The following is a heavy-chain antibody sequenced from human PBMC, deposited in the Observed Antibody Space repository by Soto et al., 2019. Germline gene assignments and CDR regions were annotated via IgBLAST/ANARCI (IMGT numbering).Heavy chain of an antibody. J-gene: IGHJ6*02. CDR3: ARDLDDFWSGYRDYGMDV. Sequence: GASVKVSCKASGYTFTSYGISWVRQAPGQGLEWMGWISAYNGNTNYAQKLQGRVTMTTDTSTSTAYMELRSLRSDDTAVYYCARDLDDFWSGYRDYGMDVWGQGTTVTVSS. CDR1: GYTFTSYG. V-gene: IGHV1-18*01. CDR2: ISAYNGNT. D-gene: IGHD3-3*01.